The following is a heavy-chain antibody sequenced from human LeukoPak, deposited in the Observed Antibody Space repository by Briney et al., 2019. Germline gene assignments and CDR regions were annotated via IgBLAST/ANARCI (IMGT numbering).Heavy chain of an antibody. V-gene: IGHV3-53*01. CDR2: IYNDGST. J-gene: IGHJ3*02. CDR3: ARNIFFAFDI. CDR1: GLTVSSSY. Sequence: GGSLRLSCAASGLTVSSSYMSWVRQAPGKGLEWVSIIYNDGSTYYADSMKGRFTISRDNSKNTLYLQVNSLRAEVTAMYYCARNIFFAFDIWGQGTMVTVSS. D-gene: IGHD3-9*01.